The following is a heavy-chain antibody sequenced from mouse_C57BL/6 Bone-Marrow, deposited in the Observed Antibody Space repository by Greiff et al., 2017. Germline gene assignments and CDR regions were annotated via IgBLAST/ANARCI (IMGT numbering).Heavy chain of an antibody. J-gene: IGHJ4*01. Sequence: VQLKQSVAELVRPGASVKLSCTASGFNIKNTYMHWVKQRPEQGLEWIGRIDPANGNTKYAPKFQGKATITADTSSNTAYLQLSSLTSEDTAIYYCAHYYGSSYRRYYAMDYWGQGTSVTVSS. D-gene: IGHD1-1*01. CDR1: GFNIKNTY. CDR3: AHYYGSSYRRYYAMDY. CDR2: IDPANGNT. V-gene: IGHV14-3*01.